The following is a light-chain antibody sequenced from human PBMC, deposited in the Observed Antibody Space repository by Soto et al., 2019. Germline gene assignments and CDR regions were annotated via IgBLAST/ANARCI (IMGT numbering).Light chain of an antibody. Sequence: EIVLTQSPATLSLSPGERATLSCRASQSINIYLGWYQQKPGQAPRLLISDASNRATGIPARFSGSGSGTDFSLTISSLQSEDFAVYYCQQYNNWPTWTFGQGTKVEIK. CDR3: QQYNNWPTWT. J-gene: IGKJ1*01. V-gene: IGKV3-11*01. CDR1: QSINIY. CDR2: DAS.